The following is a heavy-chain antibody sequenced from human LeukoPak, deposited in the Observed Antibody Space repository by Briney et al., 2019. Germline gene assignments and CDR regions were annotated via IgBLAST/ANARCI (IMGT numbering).Heavy chain of an antibody. CDR3: AKNYDGSIRAPFDI. CDR1: GFTFSDYY. V-gene: IGHV3-23*01. J-gene: IGHJ3*02. D-gene: IGHD3-16*01. Sequence: GGSLRLSCAASGFTFSDYYMSWIRQAPGKGLQCVSSISGIGGSTYYADSVKGRFTIPRDNSKNTLYLQMNSLRAEDTAVYYCAKNYDGSIRAPFDIWGQGTMVTVSS. CDR2: ISGIGGST.